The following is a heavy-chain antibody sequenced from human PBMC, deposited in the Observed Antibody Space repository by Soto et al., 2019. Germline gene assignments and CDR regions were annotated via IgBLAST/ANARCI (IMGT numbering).Heavy chain of an antibody. CDR2: IKEDGSEQ. CDR1: GFTFSSYW. J-gene: IGHJ4*02. D-gene: IGHD3-10*01. V-gene: IGHV3-7*01. Sequence: EVQLVESRGGLVQPGGSLRLSCAASGFTFSSYWMTWVRQAPGKGLEWVAKIKEDGSEQNYVDSVKGRFTISRDNAKSSLYLQMNSLRVDDTAMYYCTRNQVKADYWGQGTQVTVSS. CDR3: TRNQVKADY.